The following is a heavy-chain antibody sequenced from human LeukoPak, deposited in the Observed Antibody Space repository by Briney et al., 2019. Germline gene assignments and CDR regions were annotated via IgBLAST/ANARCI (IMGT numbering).Heavy chain of an antibody. V-gene: IGHV4-30-4*01. CDR3: ARGGVAARSVDY. CDR2: IYYSGST. D-gene: IGHD6-6*01. Sequence: SETLSLTCTLSGGSISSGDYYWSWIRQPPGKGLEWIGYIYYSGSTYYNPSLKSRVTISVDTSKNQFSLKLSSVTAADTAVYYCARGGVAARSVDYWGQGTLVTVSS. CDR1: GGSISSGDYY. J-gene: IGHJ4*02.